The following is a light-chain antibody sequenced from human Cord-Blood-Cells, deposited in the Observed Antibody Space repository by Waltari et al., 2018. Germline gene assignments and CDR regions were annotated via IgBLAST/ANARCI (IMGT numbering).Light chain of an antibody. V-gene: IGLV2-11*01. J-gene: IGLJ1*01. CDR3: CSYAGSYTYV. CDR2: DVS. CDR1: SSDVGGYNY. Sequence: QSALTQPRSVSGSPGQSVTISCTGTSSDVGGYNYFSWYQQHPGKTPTLMIYDVSKRPSGVPDRFSGSKSGNTASLTISGLQAEDEADYYCCSYAGSYTYVFGTGTKVTVL.